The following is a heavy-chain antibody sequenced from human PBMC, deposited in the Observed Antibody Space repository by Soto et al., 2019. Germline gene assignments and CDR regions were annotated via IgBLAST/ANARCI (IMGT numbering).Heavy chain of an antibody. Sequence: GASVEVSCKASGGTFSSYAISWVRQAPGQGLEWMGGIIPIFGTANYAQKFQGRVTITADESTSTAYMELSSLRSEDTAVYYCARFYCSGGSCRYYYYGMDVWGQGTTVTVSS. V-gene: IGHV1-69*13. J-gene: IGHJ6*02. CDR1: GGTFSSYA. CDR2: IIPIFGTA. CDR3: ARFYCSGGSCRYYYYGMDV. D-gene: IGHD2-15*01.